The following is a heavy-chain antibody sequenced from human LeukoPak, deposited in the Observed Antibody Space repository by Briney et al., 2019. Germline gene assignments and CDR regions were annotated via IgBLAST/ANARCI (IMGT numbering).Heavy chain of an antibody. D-gene: IGHD3-22*01. CDR2: IYYSGST. CDR3: ATSPYYYDMWGSYFDH. Sequence: PSETLSLTCTVSGGSISSISYYWGWIRQPPGKGLEWIGSIYYSGSTYYNPSLKSRVTISVDTSKNQFSLKMSSVTAADTAVYYCATSPYYYDMWGSYFDHWGQGTLVTVSS. J-gene: IGHJ4*02. V-gene: IGHV4-39*07. CDR1: GGSISSISYY.